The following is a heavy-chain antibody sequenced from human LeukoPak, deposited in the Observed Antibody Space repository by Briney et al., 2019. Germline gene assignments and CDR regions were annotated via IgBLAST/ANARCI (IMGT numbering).Heavy chain of an antibody. D-gene: IGHD7-27*01. V-gene: IGHV4-59*11. J-gene: IGHJ4*02. Sequence: SETLSLTCTVSGVSIRSHYWIWIRQPPGKGLEWIGHISYSGNTNYNPSLKSRVTISVDTSKNQFSLRLSSVTAADTAVYYCARDGEGDEGWDYWGQGTLVTVSS. CDR1: GVSIRSHY. CDR3: ARDGEGDEGWDY. CDR2: ISYSGNT.